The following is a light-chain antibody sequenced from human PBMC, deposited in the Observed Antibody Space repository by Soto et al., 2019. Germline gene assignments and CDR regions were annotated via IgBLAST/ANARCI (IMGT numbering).Light chain of an antibody. J-gene: IGKJ3*01. CDR3: QQSCNAPFS. CDR2: AAS. Sequence: DIQMTQSPSSLSASVGDRVTITCRASQNINTYSNWYQQKPGKAPKLLIFAASSLQSGVPSRFSGSGSRTDVPLTMSRQQPEDVANYYCQQSCNAPFSFGAGTKVDI. CDR1: QNINTY. V-gene: IGKV1-39*01.